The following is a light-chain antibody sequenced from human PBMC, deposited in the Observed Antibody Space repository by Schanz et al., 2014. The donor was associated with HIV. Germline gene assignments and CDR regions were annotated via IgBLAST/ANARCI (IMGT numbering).Light chain of an antibody. CDR1: NSDIGGFNF. J-gene: IGLJ3*02. Sequence: QSALTQPAFVSGSPGQSITISCTGTNSDIGGFNFVSWYRQHPGKAPNLMIYDVTHRPSGISSRFSGSKSGRTASLTVSGLQAEDEADYYCSSYTGDNKGVFGGGTKLTVL. V-gene: IGLV2-14*01. CDR2: DVT. CDR3: SSYTGDNKGV.